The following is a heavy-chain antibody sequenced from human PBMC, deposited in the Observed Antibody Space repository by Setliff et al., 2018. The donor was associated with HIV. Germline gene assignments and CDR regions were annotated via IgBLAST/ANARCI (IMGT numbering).Heavy chain of an antibody. CDR2: IHYTGST. V-gene: IGHV4-61*01. CDR3: VRDDYGYNGKGFDY. CDR1: GGSVSSVNYY. D-gene: IGHD4-17*01. J-gene: IGHJ4*02. Sequence: SETLSLTCSVSGGSVSSVNYYWSWIRQPPGKGLEWTGYIHYTGSTTYNPSLKSRVTISVDTSNNQISLRLSSVTAADTAMYYCVRDDYGYNGKGFDYWGPGTLVTVSS.